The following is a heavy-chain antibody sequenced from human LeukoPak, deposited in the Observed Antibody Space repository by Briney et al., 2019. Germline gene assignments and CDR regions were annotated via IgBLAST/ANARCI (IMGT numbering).Heavy chain of an antibody. CDR3: ARAVPGYLGHFDY. V-gene: IGHV3-7*03. D-gene: IGHD3-10*02. Sequence: GGSLRLPCTASRFTFSSYWMGWVRQAPGKGLEWVANIKQDGSQKYYVDCVKGRFTISRDNSKNTLYLQMDSLRADDTAVYYCARAVPGYLGHFDYWGQGTLVTVSS. J-gene: IGHJ4*02. CDR1: RFTFSSYW. CDR2: IKQDGSQK.